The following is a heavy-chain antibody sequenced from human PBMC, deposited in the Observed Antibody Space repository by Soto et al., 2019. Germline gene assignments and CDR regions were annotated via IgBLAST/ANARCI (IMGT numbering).Heavy chain of an antibody. D-gene: IGHD3-3*01. Sequence: GASVKVSCKASGGTFSSYAISWVRQAPGQGLEWMGGIIPIFGTANYAQKFQGRVTITADESTSTAYMELSSLRSEDTAVYYCGGFWSGPSYYYYDMDVWGQGTTVTVSS. CDR1: GGTFSSYA. V-gene: IGHV1-69*13. CDR3: GGFWSGPSYYYYDMDV. CDR2: IIPIFGTA. J-gene: IGHJ6*02.